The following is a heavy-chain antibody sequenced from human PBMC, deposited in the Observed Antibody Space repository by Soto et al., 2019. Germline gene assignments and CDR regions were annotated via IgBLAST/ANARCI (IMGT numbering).Heavy chain of an antibody. D-gene: IGHD3-22*01. CDR3: ATASISSGYSYYFDY. J-gene: IGHJ4*02. CDR1: GYTLTELS. V-gene: IGHV1-24*01. CDR2: FDPEDGET. Sequence: ASVKVSCKVSGYTLTELSMHWVRQAPGKGLEWMGGFDPEDGETIYAQKFQGRVTMTEDTSTDTAYMELSSLRSEDTAVYYCATASISSGYSYYFDYWGQGTLVTVSS.